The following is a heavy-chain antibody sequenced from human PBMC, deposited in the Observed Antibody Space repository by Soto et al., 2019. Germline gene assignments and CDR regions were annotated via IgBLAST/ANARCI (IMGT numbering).Heavy chain of an antibody. CDR3: VRASGGGNSAYFDY. D-gene: IGHD2-21*02. J-gene: IGHJ4*02. CDR1: GFSLTTRDVG. V-gene: IGHV2-5*02. CDR2: IYWDDDE. Sequence: QITLEESGPTLVKPTQTLPLTCAFSGFSLTTRDVGVGWIRQPPGKALEWLALIYWDDDERYSPSLKSRLTITKDTSKNQEVLTMTNMDPVDTATYYCVRASGGGNSAYFDYWGQGTLVTVAS.